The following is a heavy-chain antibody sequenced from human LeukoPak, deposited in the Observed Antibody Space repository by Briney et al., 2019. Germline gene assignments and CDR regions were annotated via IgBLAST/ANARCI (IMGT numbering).Heavy chain of an antibody. CDR1: GYTFTKYY. V-gene: IGHV1-46*01. D-gene: IGHD1-26*01. J-gene: IGHJ5*02. CDR2: INVSGGGA. CDR3: ARDFSPVGLNWFDP. Sequence: ASVKVSCKASGYTFTKYYIHWVRQAPGQGLEWLGVINVSGGGATYAQKFQGRITMTRDTSTSTAYMELRSLRSDDTAVYYCARDFSPVGLNWFDPWGQGTLVTVSS.